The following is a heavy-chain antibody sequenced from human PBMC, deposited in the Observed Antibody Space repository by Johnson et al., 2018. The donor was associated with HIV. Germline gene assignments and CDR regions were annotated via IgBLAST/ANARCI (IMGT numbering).Heavy chain of an antibody. V-gene: IGHV3-30*02. CDR3: AKERGIVVVRDAFDI. CDR2: IRYDGSNK. D-gene: IGHD3-22*01. CDR1: GFTFSSYG. J-gene: IGHJ3*02. Sequence: VHLVESGGGVVQPGGSLRLSCAASGFTFSSYGMHWVRQAPGKGLEWVAFIRYDGSNKYYADSVKGRFTISRDNSKNTLYLQMNSLRAEDTAVYYCAKERGIVVVRDAFDIWGQGTMVTVSS.